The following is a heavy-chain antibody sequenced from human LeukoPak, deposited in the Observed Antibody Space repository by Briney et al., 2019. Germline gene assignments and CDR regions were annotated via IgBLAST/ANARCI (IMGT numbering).Heavy chain of an antibody. CDR3: AKEVGWFNAFDV. Sequence: GRSLRLSCAASGFTFGRYTMHWVRQTPGKGLEWVTAISSVGHTNKSADSVKGRFTISRDNSKNTLYLQMHSLREDDTAVYYCAKEVGWFNAFDVWGQGTMVTVSS. J-gene: IGHJ3*01. CDR1: GFTFGRYT. CDR2: ISSVGHTN. V-gene: IGHV3-30*18. D-gene: IGHD3-10*01.